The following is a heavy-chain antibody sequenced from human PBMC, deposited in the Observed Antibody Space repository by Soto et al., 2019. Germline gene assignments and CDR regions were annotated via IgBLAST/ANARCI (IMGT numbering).Heavy chain of an antibody. CDR3: ARHYLSQTGTTDAFDI. J-gene: IGHJ3*02. V-gene: IGHV5-51*01. CDR2: IYPGDSDT. CDR1: GYSFTSYW. Sequence: PGESLKISCKGSGYSFTSYWIGWVRQMPGKGLEWMGIIYPGDSDTRYSPSFQGQVTISADKSISTAYLQWSSLKASDTAMYYCARHYLSQTGTTDAFDIWGQGTMVTVSS. D-gene: IGHD1-7*01.